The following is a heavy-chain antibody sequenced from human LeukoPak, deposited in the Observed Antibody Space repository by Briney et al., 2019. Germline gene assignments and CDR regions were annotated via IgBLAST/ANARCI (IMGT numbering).Heavy chain of an antibody. CDR2: IYYSGST. J-gene: IGHJ4*01. CDR3: ARGVRREVATTYYFDY. Sequence: SETLSLTCTVSGGSISSYYWSWIRQPPGKGLEWIGYIYYSGSTNYNPSPKSRVTISVDTSKNQFSLKLSSVTAADTAVYYCARGVRREVATTYYFDYWGQGTLVTVSS. D-gene: IGHD5-24*01. CDR1: GGSISSYY. V-gene: IGHV4-59*01.